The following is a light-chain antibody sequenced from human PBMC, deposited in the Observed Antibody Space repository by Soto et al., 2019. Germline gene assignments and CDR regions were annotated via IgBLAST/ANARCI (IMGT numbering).Light chain of an antibody. CDR2: WAS. CDR3: QQYYASLQT. J-gene: IGKJ3*01. Sequence: DIVMTQSPDSLAVSLGERATINCKSSQSLLYRSNNKNYLAWYQQKPGHPPKLLIYWASTRESGVPDRFSGRGSGTDVTLTISSLQAEDVAVYYCQQYYASLQTFGPGTKVDIK. V-gene: IGKV4-1*01. CDR1: QSLLYRSNNKNY.